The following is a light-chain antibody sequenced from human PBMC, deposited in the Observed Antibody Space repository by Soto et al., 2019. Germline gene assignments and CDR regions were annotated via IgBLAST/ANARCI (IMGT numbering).Light chain of an antibody. Sequence: QSVLTQPPSVSEAPRQRVTISCSGSSSNIGNNAVNWYQQLPGKAPKLLIYYDDLLPSGVSDRFSGSKSGTSASLAISGLHSEDEADYYCAAWDDSLNGYVVFGGGTKLTVL. V-gene: IGLV1-36*01. CDR3: AAWDDSLNGYVV. CDR2: YDD. CDR1: SSNIGNNA. J-gene: IGLJ2*01.